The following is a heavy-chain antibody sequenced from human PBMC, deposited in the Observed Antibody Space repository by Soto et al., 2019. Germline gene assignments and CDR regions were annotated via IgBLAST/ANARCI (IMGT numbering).Heavy chain of an antibody. CDR3: ARGPITMVRGVDYYYYGVDV. J-gene: IGHJ6*02. CDR2: INPGGGST. V-gene: IGHV1-46*01. Sequence: ASVKVSCKASGYTFTGYYIHWVRQAPGEGLEWKGIINPGGGSTGYTQKLQGRVTMTRDTSTSTVYMELSSLRSEDTAVYYCARGPITMVRGVDYYYYGVDVWGQGTTVTSP. CDR1: GYTFTGYY. D-gene: IGHD3-10*01.